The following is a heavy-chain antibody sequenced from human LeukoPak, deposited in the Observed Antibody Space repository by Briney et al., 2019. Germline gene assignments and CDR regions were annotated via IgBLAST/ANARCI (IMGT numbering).Heavy chain of an antibody. CDR2: ISYDGSNK. CDR3: TTSDHPGWEPIDY. Sequence: PGRSLRLSCAASGFTFSSYAMHWVRQAPGKGLEWVAVISYDGSNKYYADSVKGRFTISRDNSKNTLYLQMNSLKTEDTAVYYCTTSDHPGWEPIDYWGQGTLVTVSS. D-gene: IGHD1-14*01. J-gene: IGHJ4*02. V-gene: IGHV3-30-3*01. CDR1: GFTFSSYA.